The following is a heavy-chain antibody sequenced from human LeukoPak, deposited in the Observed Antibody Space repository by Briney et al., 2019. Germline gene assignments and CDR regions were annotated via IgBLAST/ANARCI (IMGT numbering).Heavy chain of an antibody. CDR2: IRSNSDGGTI. CDR3: ATDFYDST. CDR1: GFIISGYA. D-gene: IGHD3-22*01. V-gene: IGHV3-15*07. Sequence: GGSLRLSCAASGFIISGYAMHWVRQAPGKGLEWVGRIRSNSDGGTIDYAAPVKGRFTLSRDDSKTTLYLQMNSLQTEDTAVYYCATDFYDSTWGQGTLVTVSS. J-gene: IGHJ5*02.